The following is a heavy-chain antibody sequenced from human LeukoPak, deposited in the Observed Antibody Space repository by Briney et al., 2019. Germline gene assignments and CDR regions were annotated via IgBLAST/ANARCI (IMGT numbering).Heavy chain of an antibody. CDR2: IYYSGST. V-gene: IGHV4-59*01. J-gene: IGHJ4*02. CDR1: GGSISSYY. D-gene: IGHD6-13*01. CDR3: ARVLLAAAGSGGFDY. Sequence: KTSETLSLTCTVSGGSISSYYWSWIRQPPGKGLEWIGYIYYSGSTNYNPSHKSRVTISVDTSKNQFSLKLSSVTAADTAVYYCARVLLAAAGSGGFDYWGQGTLVTVSS.